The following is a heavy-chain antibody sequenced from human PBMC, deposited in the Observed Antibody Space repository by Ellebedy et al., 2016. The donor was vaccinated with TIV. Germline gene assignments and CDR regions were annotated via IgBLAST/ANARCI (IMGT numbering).Heavy chain of an antibody. CDR3: ARRYFDY. J-gene: IGHJ4*02. Sequence: GESLKISCAASGFTFSNYNMNWVRQAPGKGLEWVSYISSSSTTTDYADSVKGRFTISRDNAKNLLYLQMNSLRAEDTAVYYCARRYFDYWGQGTLVTVSS. V-gene: IGHV3-48*04. CDR2: ISSSSTTT. CDR1: GFTFSNYN.